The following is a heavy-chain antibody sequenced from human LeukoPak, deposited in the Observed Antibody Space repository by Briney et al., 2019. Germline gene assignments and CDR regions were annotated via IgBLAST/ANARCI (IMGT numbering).Heavy chain of an antibody. CDR3: ARHRYYDFWSGYQYYFDY. Sequence: SETLSLTCTVSGGSISSSSYYWGWIRQPPGKGLEWIGSIYYSGSTYYNPSLKSRVTISVDTSKNQFSLKLSSVTAADTAVYYCARHRYYDFWSGYQYYFDYWGQGTLVTVSS. J-gene: IGHJ4*02. D-gene: IGHD3-3*01. CDR2: IYYSGST. CDR1: GGSISSSSYY. V-gene: IGHV4-39*01.